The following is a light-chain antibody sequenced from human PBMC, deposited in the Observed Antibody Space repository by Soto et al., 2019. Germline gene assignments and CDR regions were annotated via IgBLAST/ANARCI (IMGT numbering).Light chain of an antibody. Sequence: EIVLTQSPGTLSLSPGERATLSCRASQSVSSTYLAWYQHNPGQPPTLLIYGAFSRVTGIPDRFSGSGSGTYFTLTISRLEPEDFAVYYCKIYGSSSTWTVGQGTKVEIK. CDR2: GAF. CDR3: KIYGSSSTWT. CDR1: QSVSSTY. J-gene: IGKJ1*01. V-gene: IGKV3-20*01.